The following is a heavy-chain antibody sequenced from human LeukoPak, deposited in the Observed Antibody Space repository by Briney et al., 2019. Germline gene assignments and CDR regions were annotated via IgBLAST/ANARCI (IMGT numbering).Heavy chain of an antibody. CDR1: GFTFSSCG. J-gene: IGHJ4*02. D-gene: IGHD3-9*01. Sequence: GGSLRLSCAASGFTFSSCGKHWVRQAPGKGLEWVAFIRYDGSNKYYADTVKGRFTISRDNSKNTLYLQMNSLRAEDTAVYYCAKDYYDILTGYYLDYWGQGTLVTVSS. V-gene: IGHV3-30*02. CDR2: IRYDGSNK. CDR3: AKDYYDILTGYYLDY.